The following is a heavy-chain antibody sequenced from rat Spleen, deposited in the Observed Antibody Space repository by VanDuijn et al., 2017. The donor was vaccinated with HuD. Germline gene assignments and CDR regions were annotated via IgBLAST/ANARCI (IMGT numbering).Heavy chain of an antibody. CDR1: GFTFSDYY. CDR3: ARQGITTYYFDY. J-gene: IGHJ2*01. CDR2: ISNDGSST. V-gene: IGHV5-29*01. D-gene: IGHD1-1*01. Sequence: EVQLVESDGGLVQPGRSLKLSCVASGFTFSDYYMAWVCQAPTKGLEWVATISNDGSSTYYRDSVKGRFTISRDNAQNTLYLQMNSLQPEDTGTYYCARQGITTYYFDYWGQGVMVTVSS.